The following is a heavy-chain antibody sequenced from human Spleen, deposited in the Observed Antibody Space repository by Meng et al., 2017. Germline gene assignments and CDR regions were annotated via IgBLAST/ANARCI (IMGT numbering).Heavy chain of an antibody. V-gene: IGHV3-11*04. D-gene: IGHD1-26*01. J-gene: IGHJ6*02. Sequence: GESLKISCAASGFTFSNAWMSWVRQAPGKGLEWVSYISSSGSTIYYADSVKGRFTISRDNAKNSLYLQMNSLRAEDTAVYYCARGFHSGSYYYYYYYGMDVWGQGTTVTVSS. CDR2: ISSSGSTI. CDR3: ARGFHSGSYYYYYYYGMDV. CDR1: GFTFSNAW.